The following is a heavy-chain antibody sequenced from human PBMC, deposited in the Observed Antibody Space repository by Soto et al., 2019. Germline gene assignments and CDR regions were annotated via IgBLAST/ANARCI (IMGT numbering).Heavy chain of an antibody. D-gene: IGHD6-13*01. CDR3: ASIAAPGTTHFDF. J-gene: IGHJ4*02. CDR1: GGSLGSSGYY. V-gene: IGHV4-39*01. Sequence: SETLSLTCTVSGGSLGSSGYYWGWIRQSPGKGLEWIGNIYYNGNTFYNPSLKSRVTISVDTSKNQIYLHLSAVTAADTAIFYCASIAAPGTTHFDFWGQGTPVTVSS. CDR2: IYYNGNT.